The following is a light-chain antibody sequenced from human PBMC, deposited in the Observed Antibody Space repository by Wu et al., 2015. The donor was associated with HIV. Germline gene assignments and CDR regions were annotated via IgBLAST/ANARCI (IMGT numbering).Light chain of an antibody. CDR1: QSVTSNY. CDR2: ATS. Sequence: DTLLTQSPGTLSLSPGERATLSCRASQSVTSNYLAWYQQKPGQAPRPLIYATSNRATGIPDRISGSGSGTLFTLTISRLEPEDSAVYFCQQYVSSPTFGQGTRLEIK. CDR3: QQYVSSPT. J-gene: IGKJ5*01. V-gene: IGKV3-20*01.